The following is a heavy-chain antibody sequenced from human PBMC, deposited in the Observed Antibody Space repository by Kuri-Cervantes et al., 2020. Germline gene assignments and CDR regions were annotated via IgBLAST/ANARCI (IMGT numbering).Heavy chain of an antibody. V-gene: IGHV4-39*07. CDR3: ASGMVGARAHWFDP. CDR2: IYYSGST. Sequence: ESLKISCTVSGGPISSSTYYWGWIRQPPGKGLEWIGSIYYSGSTYYNPSLKSLVTISVATSKNQFSLKLSSVAAADPAVYYCASGMVGARAHWFDPWGQGTLVTVSS. CDR1: GGPISSSTYY. J-gene: IGHJ5*02. D-gene: IGHD2-15*01.